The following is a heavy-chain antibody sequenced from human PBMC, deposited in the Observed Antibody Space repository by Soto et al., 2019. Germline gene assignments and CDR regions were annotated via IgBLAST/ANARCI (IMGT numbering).Heavy chain of an antibody. D-gene: IGHD6-13*01. CDR2: IIPIFGTA. CDR3: ARVSEDGSGSSSWYYYYGMDV. J-gene: IGHJ6*02. Sequence: GASVKVSCKASGGTFSSYAISWVRQAPGQGLEWMGGIIPIFGTANYAQKFQGRVTITADESTSTAYMELSSLRSEDTAVYYCARVSEDGSGSSSWYYYYGMDVWGQGTTVTVS. CDR1: GGTFSSYA. V-gene: IGHV1-69*13.